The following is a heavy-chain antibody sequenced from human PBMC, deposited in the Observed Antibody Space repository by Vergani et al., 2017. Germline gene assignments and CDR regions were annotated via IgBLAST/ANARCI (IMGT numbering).Heavy chain of an antibody. Sequence: QVQLVESGGGVVQPGRSLRLSCAASGFTFSSYGMHWVRQAPGKGLEWVAVISYDGSNKYYADSVKGRFTIPRDNSKSTLYLQMNSLRAEDTAVYYCAKAAIFGVVITLYFDYWGQGTLVTVSS. D-gene: IGHD3-3*01. CDR2: ISYDGSNK. CDR3: AKAAIFGVVITLYFDY. V-gene: IGHV3-30*18. CDR1: GFTFSSYG. J-gene: IGHJ4*02.